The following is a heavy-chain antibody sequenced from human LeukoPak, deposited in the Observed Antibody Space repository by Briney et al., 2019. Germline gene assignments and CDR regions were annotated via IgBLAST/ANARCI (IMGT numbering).Heavy chain of an antibody. CDR1: GFTFSSYG. Sequence: GRSLRLSCAASGFTFSSYGMHWVRQAPGKGLEWVAVISYDGSNKYYADSVKVRFTISRDNSKNTLYLQMNSLRAEDTAVYYCAKETQHYYDFWSGYPGGGYFDYWGQGTLVTVSS. V-gene: IGHV3-30*18. J-gene: IGHJ4*02. CDR3: AKETQHYYDFWSGYPGGGYFDY. D-gene: IGHD3-3*01. CDR2: ISYDGSNK.